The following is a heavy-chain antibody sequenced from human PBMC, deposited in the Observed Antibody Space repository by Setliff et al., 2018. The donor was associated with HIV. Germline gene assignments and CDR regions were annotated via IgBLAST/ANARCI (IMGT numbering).Heavy chain of an antibody. CDR2: INHSGST. V-gene: IGHV4-34*01. CDR3: ARAHYYGSGFMDV. CDR1: GGSFSGYY. D-gene: IGHD3-10*01. J-gene: IGHJ6*04. Sequence: PSETLSLTCAVYGGSFSGYYWNWIRQTPGKGLEWIGEINHSGSTNYNPSLKSRVTISVDTSKNQFSLNLSSVTAADTAVYYCARAHYYGSGFMDVWGRGTTVTVSS.